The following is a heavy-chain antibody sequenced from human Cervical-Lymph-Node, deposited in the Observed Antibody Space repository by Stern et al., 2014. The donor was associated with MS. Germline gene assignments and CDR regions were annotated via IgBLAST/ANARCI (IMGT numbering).Heavy chain of an antibody. CDR1: GGSISSGNW. V-gene: IGHV4-4*02. J-gene: IGHJ2*01. D-gene: IGHD3-22*01. CDR2: IYHSVGT. CDR3: ARGYESSGYYPYFYFDL. Sequence: QLQLQESGPGLVKPSGTLSLTCAVSGGSISSGNWWSWVRQPPGKGLEWFGEIYHSVGTNYNPSLKSRVSMSVDNSKNQFSLRLSSVTAADTAVYYCARGYESSGYYPYFYFDLWGRGSLVTVSS.